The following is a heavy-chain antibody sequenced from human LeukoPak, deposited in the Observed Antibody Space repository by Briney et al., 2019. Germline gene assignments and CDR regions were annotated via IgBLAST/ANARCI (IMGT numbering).Heavy chain of an antibody. V-gene: IGHV4-34*01. CDR1: GGSFSGYY. CDR2: INHSGST. D-gene: IGHD3-10*01. CDR3: ARDLGDYYGSGRTQYYYYGMDV. Sequence: SETLSLTCAVYGGSFSGYYWSWIRQPPGKGLEWIGEINHSGSTNYNPSLKSRVTISVDTSKNQFSLKLSSVTAADTAVYYCARDLGDYYGSGRTQYYYYGMDVWGQGTTVTVSS. J-gene: IGHJ6*02.